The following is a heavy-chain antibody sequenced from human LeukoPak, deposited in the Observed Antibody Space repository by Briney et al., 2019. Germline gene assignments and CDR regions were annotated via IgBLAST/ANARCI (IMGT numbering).Heavy chain of an antibody. CDR3: AKDKIVGATGDYFDY. D-gene: IGHD1-26*01. CDR1: GFTFSSYG. Sequence: GRSLRLSCAASGFTFSSYGMHWVRQAPGKGLEWVAVISYDGSNKYYADSVKGRFTISRDNSKNTLYLQMNSLRAEDTAVYYCAKDKIVGATGDYFDYWGQGTLVTVSS. J-gene: IGHJ4*02. V-gene: IGHV3-30*18. CDR2: ISYDGSNK.